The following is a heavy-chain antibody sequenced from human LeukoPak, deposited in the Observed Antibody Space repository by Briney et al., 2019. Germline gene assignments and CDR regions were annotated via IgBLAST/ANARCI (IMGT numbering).Heavy chain of an antibody. J-gene: IGHJ4*02. V-gene: IGHV1-18*01. Sequence: ASVKVSCKSSGYTFSSYGISWVRQAPGQGLEWMGWISAYNGNTNYAQKVQGRVTMTTDTSTSTAYMELRSLRSDDTAVYYCARGYYYDSSGFHSGGEFDYWGQGTLVTVSS. CDR3: ARGYYYDSSGFHSGGEFDY. CDR2: ISAYNGNT. D-gene: IGHD3-22*01. CDR1: GYTFSSYG.